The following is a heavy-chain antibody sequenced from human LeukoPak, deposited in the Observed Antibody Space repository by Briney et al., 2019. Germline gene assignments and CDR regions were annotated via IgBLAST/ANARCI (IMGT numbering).Heavy chain of an antibody. J-gene: IGHJ3*02. D-gene: IGHD3-22*01. V-gene: IGHV1-2*02. CDR3: ARGSQSTMIVVVITPWGDAFDS. Sequence: ASLKVSCKASGYTFTGYYMHWVRQPPGQGLEWRGWNNPNSGGTNYEQKFQGRVSMSRDTSISTAYMELSRLRSDDTAVYYCARGSQSTMIVVVITPWGDAFDSWGQGTMVTVSS. CDR2: NNPNSGGT. CDR1: GYTFTGYY.